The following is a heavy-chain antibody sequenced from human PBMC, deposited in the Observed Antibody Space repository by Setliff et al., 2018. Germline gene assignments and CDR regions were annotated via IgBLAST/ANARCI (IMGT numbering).Heavy chain of an antibody. D-gene: IGHD6-19*01. V-gene: IGHV4-34*01. CDR2: INHSGST. J-gene: IGHJ4*02. CDR1: GGSFSGYY. CDR3: ARGYGYSSGWYRVYFDY. Sequence: KPSETLSLTCAVYGGSFSGYYWSWIRQPPGKGLEWIGEINHSGSTNYNPSLKSRVTISVDTSKNQFSLKLSSVTAADTAVYHCARGYGYSSGWYRVYFDYWGQGTLVTVSS.